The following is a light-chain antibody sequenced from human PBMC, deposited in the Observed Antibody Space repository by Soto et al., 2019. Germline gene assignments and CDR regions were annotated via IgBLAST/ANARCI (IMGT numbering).Light chain of an antibody. V-gene: IGKV1-39*01. J-gene: IGKJ4*02. CDR1: QTISSF. CDR3: QQSYSTPRA. Sequence: DILMTQSPSSLSASPGERVTISCRATQTISSFLNWYQQKPGQAPKLLIYAASSWHSGVPSRFSGGYSGTDFTLTISNLQPEDFATYHCQQSYSTPRAFGEGTKVEIK. CDR2: AAS.